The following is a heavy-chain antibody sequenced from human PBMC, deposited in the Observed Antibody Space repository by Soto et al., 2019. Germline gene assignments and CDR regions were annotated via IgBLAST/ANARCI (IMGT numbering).Heavy chain of an antibody. V-gene: IGHV6-1*01. CDR1: GDSVSSSSVT. CDR2: TYYRSKWYN. Sequence: PSQTLSLTCAISGDSVSSSSVTWNWIRQSPSRGLEWLGRTYYRSKWYNDYAESVKSRITINPDTSKIQFSLHLNSVTPEDTAVNYCVRLIGNSWLDFWGQGTLVTVSS. J-gene: IGHJ5*01. CDR3: VRLIGNSWLDF. D-gene: IGHD1-26*01.